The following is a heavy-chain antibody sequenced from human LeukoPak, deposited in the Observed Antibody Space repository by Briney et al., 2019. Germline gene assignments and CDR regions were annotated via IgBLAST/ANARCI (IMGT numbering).Heavy chain of an antibody. J-gene: IGHJ6*03. CDR2: IYYSGST. CDR1: GGSISSYY. D-gene: IGHD3-10*01. V-gene: IGHV4-59*01. Sequence: SSETLSLTCTVSGGSISSYYWSWIRQPPGKGLEWIGYIYYSGSTNYNPSLKSRVTISVDTSKNQFSLKLSSVTAADTAVCYCARGTRGTERFLVWVRGVTYYYYMDVWGKGTTVTVSS. CDR3: ARGTRGTERFLVWVRGVTYYYYMDV.